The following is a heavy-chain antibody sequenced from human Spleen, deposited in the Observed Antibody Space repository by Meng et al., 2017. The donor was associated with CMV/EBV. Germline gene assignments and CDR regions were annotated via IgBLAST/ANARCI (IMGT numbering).Heavy chain of an antibody. V-gene: IGHV4-61*01. CDR2: IYYSGST. Sequence: SETLSLTCTVSGGSVSSGSHYWSWIRQPPGKGLEWIGYIYYSGSTNYNPSLKSRVTISVDTSKNQFSLKLSSVTAADTAVYYCAREGGSSDGSYYYGMDVWGQGTTVTVSS. D-gene: IGHD1-1*01. CDR1: GGSVSSGSHY. J-gene: IGHJ6*02. CDR3: AREGGSSDGSYYYGMDV.